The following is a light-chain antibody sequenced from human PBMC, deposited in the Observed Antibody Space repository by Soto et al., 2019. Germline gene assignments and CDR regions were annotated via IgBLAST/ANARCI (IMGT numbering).Light chain of an antibody. Sequence: EIVLTQSPATLSLYPRERATLSCRASQSVSSYLAWYQQRPGQAPRLLMFDVSNRAKGIPTRFSGSGSGTDFTLTISSLEPEDFAVYYCLQRSSWPWTFGQGTKV. V-gene: IGKV3-11*01. CDR3: LQRSSWPWT. J-gene: IGKJ1*01. CDR2: DVS. CDR1: QSVSSY.